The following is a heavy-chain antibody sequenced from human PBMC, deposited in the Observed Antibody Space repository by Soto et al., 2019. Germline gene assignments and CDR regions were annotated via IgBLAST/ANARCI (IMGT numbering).Heavy chain of an antibody. Sequence: GGSLRLSCAASGFTFDDYAMHWVRQAPGKGLGWVSGISWNSGSIGYADSVKGRFTISRDNAKNSLYLQMNSLRAEDTALYYCAKAELRGSFDYWGQGTLVTVSS. CDR2: ISWNSGSI. J-gene: IGHJ4*02. V-gene: IGHV3-9*01. CDR1: GFTFDDYA. D-gene: IGHD3-10*01. CDR3: AKAELRGSFDY.